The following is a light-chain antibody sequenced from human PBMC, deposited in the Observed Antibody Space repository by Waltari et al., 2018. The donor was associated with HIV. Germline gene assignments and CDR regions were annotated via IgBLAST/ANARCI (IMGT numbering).Light chain of an antibody. V-gene: IGLV2-11*01. CDR3: CAYAAGHVSYV. J-gene: IGLJ1*01. CDR2: DVN. CDR1: PLVVGFSDY. Sequence: QSALTQPPSVSGSPGQSVSISCSGTPLVVGFSDYVSWSQQYPGKAPQPIIFDVNPRPSGVPERFSGSKSGNTASLTISGLQTEDEADYFCCAYAAGHVSYVFGNGTAVAVL.